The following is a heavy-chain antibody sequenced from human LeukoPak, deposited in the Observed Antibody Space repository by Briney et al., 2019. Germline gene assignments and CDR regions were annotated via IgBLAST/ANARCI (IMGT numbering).Heavy chain of an antibody. J-gene: IGHJ4*02. V-gene: IGHV4-34*01. CDR2: IKQSGST. Sequence: SESLSLTCAVYGGSFSGYYCRWIRQPPGKGLEWIGEIKQSGSTNYNPSLKSRVTISVDTSKNQFSLKLTSVTAADTALYYFARDAPSDGSDYWGQGTLVAVSS. CDR1: GGSFSGYY. D-gene: IGHD2-15*01. CDR3: ARDAPSDGSDY.